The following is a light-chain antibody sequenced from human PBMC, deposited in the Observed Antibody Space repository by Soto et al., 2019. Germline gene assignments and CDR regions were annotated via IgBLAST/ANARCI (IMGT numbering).Light chain of an antibody. CDR1: QSISDW. J-gene: IGKJ1*01. V-gene: IGKV1-5*02. Sequence: DLQSTKSPPRLLASVGARVTIICLASQSISDWLAWYQQKPGTAPKVLINHASSLQSGVPSRFSGSGSGTEFTLTISSLQPDDFATYYCQQYNSYSFGQGTKVDI. CDR2: HAS. CDR3: QQYNSYS.